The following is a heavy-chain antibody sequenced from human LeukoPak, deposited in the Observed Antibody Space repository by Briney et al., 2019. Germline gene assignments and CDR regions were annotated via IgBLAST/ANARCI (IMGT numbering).Heavy chain of an antibody. CDR3: ARAASLYDILTGYRHNAFDY. Sequence: SGTLSLTCAVSGGSISSSNWWSWVRQPPGKGLEWIGDIYHSGNTSYHPSLKSRVTISVDKSKNQFSLKLSSLTAADTAVYYCARAASLYDILTGYRHNAFDYWGQGTLVTVSS. CDR1: GGSISSSNW. D-gene: IGHD3-9*01. CDR2: IYHSGNT. J-gene: IGHJ4*02. V-gene: IGHV4-4*02.